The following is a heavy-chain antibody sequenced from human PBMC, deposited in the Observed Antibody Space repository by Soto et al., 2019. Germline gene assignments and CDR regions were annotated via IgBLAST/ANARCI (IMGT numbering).Heavy chain of an antibody. CDR1: GFTFSSYW. Sequence: GGSLRLSCAASGFTFSSYWMHWVRQAPGKGLVWVSRINSDGSSTSYADSVKGRFTISRDNAKNTLYLQMNSLRAEDTAVYYCAREEYGWELPFDYWGQGTLVTVSS. CDR3: AREEYGWELPFDY. CDR2: INSDGSST. J-gene: IGHJ4*02. D-gene: IGHD1-26*01. V-gene: IGHV3-74*01.